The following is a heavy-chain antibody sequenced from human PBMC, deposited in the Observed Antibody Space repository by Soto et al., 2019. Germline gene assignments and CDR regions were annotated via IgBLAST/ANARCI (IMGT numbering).Heavy chain of an antibody. CDR1: GYTFTSYD. CDR3: ARGGYYCSGSYFRDDY. J-gene: IGHJ4*02. D-gene: IGHD3-10*01. CDR2: MNPNSGNT. Sequence: QVQLVQSGAEVKKPGASVKVSCKASGYTFTSYDINWVRQATGQGLEWMGWMNPNSGNTGYAQKFQGRVTMTRNTSISTRYMELSSLSSEDTAVYYCARGGYYCSGSYFRDDYWGQGTLVTVSS. V-gene: IGHV1-8*01.